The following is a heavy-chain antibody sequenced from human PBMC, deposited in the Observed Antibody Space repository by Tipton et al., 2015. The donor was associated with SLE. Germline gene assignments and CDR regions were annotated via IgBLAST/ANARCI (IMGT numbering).Heavy chain of an antibody. V-gene: IGHV4-31*03. Sequence: TLSLTCTVSGDSINSGANYWNWLRQHPGKGLVCIGYIFYTGDTRHNPSLQSRLAVSVDTSKNQFSLRLSSVTAADTAVYFCARSGGYSSPFDFWGQGSLVTVSS. CDR2: IFYTGDT. CDR3: ARSGGYSSPFDF. CDR1: GDSINSGANY. J-gene: IGHJ4*01. D-gene: IGHD5-12*01.